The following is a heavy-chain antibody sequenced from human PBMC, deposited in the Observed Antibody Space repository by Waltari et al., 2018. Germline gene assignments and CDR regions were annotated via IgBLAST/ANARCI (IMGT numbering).Heavy chain of an antibody. CDR2: IKDKSEGGTT. J-gene: IGHJ4*02. CDR3: VAPWTI. D-gene: IGHD3-3*01. Sequence: EGQLVESGGGLVQPGGSVTLSCAASGFAFSDAWMSWVRQVPGKGLEWVGRIKDKSEGGTTDYATPVKGRFTISRDDSKNLLSLEMNSLKTDDTGVYYCVAPWTIWGQGTLVTVSS. V-gene: IGHV3-15*01. CDR1: GFAFSDAW.